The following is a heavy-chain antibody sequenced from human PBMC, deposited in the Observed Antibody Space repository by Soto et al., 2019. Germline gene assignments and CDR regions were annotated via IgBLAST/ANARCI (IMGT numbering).Heavy chain of an antibody. V-gene: IGHV5-10-1*01. CDR3: ARSTTVAYYYYGMDV. Sequence: GESLKISCKGSGYSLTSYWISWVRQMPGKGLEWMGRIDPSDSYTNYSPSFQGHVTISADKSISTAYLQWSSLKASDTAMYYCARSTTVAYYYYGMDVWGQGTTVTVSS. CDR1: GYSLTSYW. D-gene: IGHD4-4*01. J-gene: IGHJ6*02. CDR2: IDPSDSYT.